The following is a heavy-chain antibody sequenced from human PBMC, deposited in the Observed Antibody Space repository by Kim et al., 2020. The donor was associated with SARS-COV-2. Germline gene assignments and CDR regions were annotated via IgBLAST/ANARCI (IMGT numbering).Heavy chain of an antibody. V-gene: IGHV3-15*01. D-gene: IGHD4-17*01. J-gene: IGHJ6*02. CDR3: TTDSVIYGDKRTGYYGMDV. Sequence: GGSLRLSCAASGFTFSNAWMSWVRQAPGKGLEWVGRIKSKTDGGTTDYAAPVKGRFTISRDDSKNTLYLQMNSLKTEDTAVYYCTTDSVIYGDKRTGYYGMDVWGQGTTVTVSS. CDR2: IKSKTDGGTT. CDR1: GFTFSNAW.